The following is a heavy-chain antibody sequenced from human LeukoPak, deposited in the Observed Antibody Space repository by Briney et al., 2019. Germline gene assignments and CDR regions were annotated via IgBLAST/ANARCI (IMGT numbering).Heavy chain of an antibody. CDR1: GGSFSGYY. V-gene: IGHV4-34*01. CDR2: INHSGST. CDR3: ARGKHRWIIAAAGTDYMDV. D-gene: IGHD6-13*01. J-gene: IGHJ6*03. Sequence: SETESLTCAVYGGSFSGYYWSWLRQPPGKGLEWIGEINHSGSTNYNPSLKSRVTISVDTSKNQFSLKLSSVTAADTAVYYCARGKHRWIIAAAGTDYMDVWGKGTTVTISS.